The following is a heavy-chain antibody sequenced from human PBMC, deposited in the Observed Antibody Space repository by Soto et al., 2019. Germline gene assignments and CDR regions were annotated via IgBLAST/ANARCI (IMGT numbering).Heavy chain of an antibody. D-gene: IGHD3-22*01. J-gene: IGHJ4*02. CDR3: ARDGSSGYYYGY. CDR1: GGTISSPA. V-gene: IGHV1-69*13. CDR2: IIPIVGTA. Sequence: ASVKVSSQASGGTISSPAICSVRPAPGQGLEWMGGIIPIVGTANYAQKFQGRVTITADESTSTAYMELRSLRSDDTAVYYCARDGSSGYYYGYWGQGTLVTVSS.